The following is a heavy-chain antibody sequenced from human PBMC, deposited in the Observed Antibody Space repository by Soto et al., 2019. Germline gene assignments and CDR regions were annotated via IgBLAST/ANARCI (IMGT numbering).Heavy chain of an antibody. CDR1: GFTFSSYW. Sequence: EVQLVESGGDLVQPGGSLRLSCAASGFTFSSYWMNWVRQAPGKGLEWVASIKPDGSEKYYVDSVKGRFTISRDNAQRSLYLQMNSLRAEEAALFYCAGGGFFLGAYHFYAFDFWGQGTVVTVSS. D-gene: IGHD3-3*02. V-gene: IGHV3-7*01. J-gene: IGHJ3*01. CDR3: AGGGFFLGAYHFYAFDF. CDR2: IKPDGSEK.